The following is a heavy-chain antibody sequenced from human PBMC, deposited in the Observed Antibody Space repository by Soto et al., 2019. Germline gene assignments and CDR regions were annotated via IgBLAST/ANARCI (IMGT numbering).Heavy chain of an antibody. Sequence: ASVKVSCKASGYTFTSYYMHWVRQAPGQGLEWMGIINPSGGSTSYAQKFQGRVTMTRDTSTSTVYMELSSLRSEDTAVYYCAKATLGDVIAAALDDGMDVWGQGTTVTVSS. CDR2: INPSGGST. CDR1: GYTFTSYY. V-gene: IGHV1-46*01. J-gene: IGHJ6*02. D-gene: IGHD6-13*01. CDR3: AKATLGDVIAAALDDGMDV.